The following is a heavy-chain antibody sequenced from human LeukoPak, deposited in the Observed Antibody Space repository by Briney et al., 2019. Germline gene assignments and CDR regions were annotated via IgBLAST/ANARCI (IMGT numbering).Heavy chain of an antibody. Sequence: AGGSLRLSCAASGFTFSSYGMSWVRQAPRKGLEWVSAISGSGGSTYYADSVKGRFTISRDNSRNTLYLQMNSLKTEDTAVYYCARDDRGADGIMDVWGKGTTVIVSS. J-gene: IGHJ6*03. CDR1: GFTFSSYG. CDR2: ISGSGGST. CDR3: ARDDRGADGIMDV. D-gene: IGHD1-26*01. V-gene: IGHV3-23*01.